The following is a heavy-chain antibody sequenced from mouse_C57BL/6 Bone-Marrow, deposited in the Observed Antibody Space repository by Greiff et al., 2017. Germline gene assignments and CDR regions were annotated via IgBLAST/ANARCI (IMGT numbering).Heavy chain of an antibody. Sequence: EVQLQQSGAELVKPGASVKLSCTASGFNINDYYMHWVKQRTEQGLEWIGRIDPEDGDTKYAPKFQGKATITADTSSNTAYLQLSSLTSEDTAVYYCASPYYYGSSYYAMDYWGQGTSVTVSS. CDR2: IDPEDGDT. CDR1: GFNINDYY. J-gene: IGHJ4*01. V-gene: IGHV14-2*01. CDR3: ASPYYYGSSYYAMDY. D-gene: IGHD1-1*01.